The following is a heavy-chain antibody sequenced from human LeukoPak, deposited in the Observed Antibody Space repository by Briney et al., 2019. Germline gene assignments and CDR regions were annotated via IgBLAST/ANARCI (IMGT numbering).Heavy chain of an antibody. D-gene: IGHD2-21*02. Sequence: GGSLRLSCTASGFTFSTYAMHWVRQAPGKGLEWVAVISYDGSNKYYADSVKGRLTVSRDNSKNTLFLQMNSLRAEDTAVYYCARDPGLAYCGGDCYSGPDYWGQGTLVTVSS. V-gene: IGHV3-30-3*01. CDR1: GFTFSTYA. CDR3: ARDPGLAYCGGDCYSGPDY. CDR2: ISYDGSNK. J-gene: IGHJ4*02.